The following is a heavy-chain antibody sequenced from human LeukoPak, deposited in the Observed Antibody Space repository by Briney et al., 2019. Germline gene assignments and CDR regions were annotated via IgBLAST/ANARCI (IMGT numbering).Heavy chain of an antibody. D-gene: IGHD3-22*01. V-gene: IGHV3-48*01. CDR3: VKGKLVYYYDNSGYFDS. CDR2: IRIPTGAL. Sequence: PGGSLRLSCAASGSSFSSYTMNWVRQAPGKGLEWLSYIRIPTGALYYADSVKGRFTISRDNAKNSLYLQMNNLRAEDTAVYYCVKGKLVYYYDNSGYFDSWGRGTLVTVSS. J-gene: IGHJ4*02. CDR1: GSSFSSYT.